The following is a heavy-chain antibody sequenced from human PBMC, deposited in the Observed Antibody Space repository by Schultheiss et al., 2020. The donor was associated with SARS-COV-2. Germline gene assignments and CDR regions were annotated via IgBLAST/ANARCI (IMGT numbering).Heavy chain of an antibody. V-gene: IGHV3-48*01. Sequence: GGSLRLSCAASGFTFSSYSMNWVRQAPGKGLEWVSYISSSSSTIYYADSVKGRFTISRENAKNSLYLQMNSLRAEDTAVYYCARWGYFSSSPFDYWGQGTLVTVSS. CDR1: GFTFSSYS. J-gene: IGHJ4*02. CDR2: ISSSSSTI. CDR3: ARWGYFSSSPFDY. D-gene: IGHD6-6*01.